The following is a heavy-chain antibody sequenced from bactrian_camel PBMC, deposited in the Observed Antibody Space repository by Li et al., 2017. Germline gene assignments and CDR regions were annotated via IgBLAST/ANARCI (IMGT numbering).Heavy chain of an antibody. V-gene: IGHV3S55*01. Sequence: HVQLVESGGGSVQAGGSLRLSCAASGFTYETHCMGWFRQAPGKESEGLGALGSDGVSTIAASVKGRVTIYEDSTNETLYLQMDALKPEDTAMYYCAARDGRCGWYIYRLSPTDFKYWGQGTQVTVS. J-gene: IGHJ4*01. CDR1: GFTYETHC. D-gene: IGHD1*01. CDR3: AARDGRCGWYIYRLSPTDFKY. CDR2: LGSDGVS.